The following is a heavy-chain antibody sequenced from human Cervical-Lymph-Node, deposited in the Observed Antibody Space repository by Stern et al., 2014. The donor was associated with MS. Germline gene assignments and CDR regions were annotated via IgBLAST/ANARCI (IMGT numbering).Heavy chain of an antibody. Sequence: VQLVASVGGVVQPGGSLRVPCAASEFTFSDYGMHWVRQAPGKGREWVALISYDGRDTDYADSVKGRFTISRDNSKNTLYLQLNSLRTEDTAVYYCAKVSRIYDSDYYFDYWGQGTLVTVSS. CDR1: EFTFSDYG. D-gene: IGHD3-22*01. V-gene: IGHV3-30*18. CDR3: AKVSRIYDSDYYFDY. J-gene: IGHJ4*02. CDR2: ISYDGRDT.